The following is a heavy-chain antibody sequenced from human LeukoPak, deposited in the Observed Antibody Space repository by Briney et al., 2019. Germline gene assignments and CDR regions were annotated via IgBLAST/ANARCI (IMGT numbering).Heavy chain of an antibody. CDR2: ISNGNT. V-gene: IGHV4-59*01. CDR3: ARDKAHSYGRYFDP. CDR1: GGSISTYY. Sequence: SEILSLTCSVAGGSISTYYWNWIRQTPGKGLEWIGHISNGNTDYNPSLKSRVTISVDTSKNQFSLKLTSVTAADTAVYYCARDKAHSYGRYFDPWGQGALVIVSS. D-gene: IGHD5-18*01. J-gene: IGHJ5*02.